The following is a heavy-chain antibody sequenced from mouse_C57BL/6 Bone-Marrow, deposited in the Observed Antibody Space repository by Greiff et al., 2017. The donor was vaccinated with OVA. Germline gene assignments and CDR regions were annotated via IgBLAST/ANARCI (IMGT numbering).Heavy chain of an antibody. CDR3: ARDYGSVYYFDY. CDR1: GYTFTSYW. J-gene: IGHJ2*01. Sequence: QVQLQQPGAELVRPGTSVKLSCKASGYTFTSYWMHWVKQRPGQGLEWIGVIDPSDSYTNYNQKFKGKATLTVDTSSSTAYMQLSSLTSEDSAVYYCARDYGSVYYFDYWGQGTTLTVSS. CDR2: IDPSDSYT. D-gene: IGHD1-1*01. V-gene: IGHV1-59*01.